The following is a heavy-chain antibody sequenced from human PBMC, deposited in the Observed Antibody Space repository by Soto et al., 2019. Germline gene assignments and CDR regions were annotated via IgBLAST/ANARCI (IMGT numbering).Heavy chain of an antibody. J-gene: IGHJ4*02. Sequence: SETLSLTCTVSGGSISSGGYYWSWIRQHPGKGLEWIGYIYYSGSTYYNPSLKSRVTISVDTSKNQFSLKLSSVTAADTAVYYCAHSKRITMIVVASGRFDYWGQGTLVTVSS. CDR2: IYYSGST. CDR1: GGSISSGGYY. V-gene: IGHV4-31*03. D-gene: IGHD3-22*01. CDR3: AHSKRITMIVVASGRFDY.